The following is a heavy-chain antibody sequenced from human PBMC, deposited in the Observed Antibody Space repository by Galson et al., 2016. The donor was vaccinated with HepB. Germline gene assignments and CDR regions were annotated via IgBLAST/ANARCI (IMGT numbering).Heavy chain of an antibody. CDR1: GFTFSDYS. D-gene: IGHD2-15*01. J-gene: IGHJ6*02. CDR2: ISSGSSTI. CDR3: ARVGSARRGCMDV. Sequence: SLRLSCAASGFTFSDYSMNWVRQAPGKGLEWVSYISSGSSTIYYGDSVKGRFTISRDNAKNSMYLQMNSLRDEDTAVYYCARVGSARRGCMDVWGQGTTVTVSS. V-gene: IGHV3-48*02.